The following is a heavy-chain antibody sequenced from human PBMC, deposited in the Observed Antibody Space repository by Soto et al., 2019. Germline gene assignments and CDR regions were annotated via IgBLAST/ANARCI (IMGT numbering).Heavy chain of an antibody. Sequence: GASVKVSCKASGGTFSSYAISWVRQAPGQGLEWMGGIIPIFGTANYAQKFQGRVTITADESTSTAYMELSSLRSEDTAVYYCAIVSSSSWYDWLDPCGQGPLVTVSS. CDR3: AIVSSSSWYDWLDP. CDR2: IIPIFGTA. J-gene: IGHJ5*02. CDR1: GGTFSSYA. D-gene: IGHD6-13*01. V-gene: IGHV1-69*13.